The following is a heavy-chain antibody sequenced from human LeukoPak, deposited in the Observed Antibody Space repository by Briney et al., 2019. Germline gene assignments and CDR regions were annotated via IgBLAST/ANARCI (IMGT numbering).Heavy chain of an antibody. D-gene: IGHD4-17*01. CDR3: ARGGYGDYGRFDY. CDR2: ISSSSSTI. V-gene: IGHV3-48*01. CDR1: GFTFSSYS. J-gene: IGHJ4*02. Sequence: GGSLRLSCAASGFTFSSYSMNWVRQAPGKGLEWVSYISSSSSTIYYADSVKGRLTISRDNAKNSLYLQMNSLRAEDTAVYYCARGGYGDYGRFDYWGQGTLVTVSS.